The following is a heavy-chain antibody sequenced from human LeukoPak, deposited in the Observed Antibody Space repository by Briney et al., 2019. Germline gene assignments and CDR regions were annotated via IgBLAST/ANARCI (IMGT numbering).Heavy chain of an antibody. Sequence: GGSLRLSCAASGFAFTNYDMSWIRQAPGKGLEWVSSITTSGAGTYYPDFVKGRFTISRGNSKNTLYLQMNSLRAEDTAVFYCAIGQQPYLFDYWGQGTLVSVSS. CDR2: ITTSGAGT. CDR3: AIGQQPYLFDY. CDR1: GFAFTNYD. D-gene: IGHD6-13*01. J-gene: IGHJ4*02. V-gene: IGHV3-23*01.